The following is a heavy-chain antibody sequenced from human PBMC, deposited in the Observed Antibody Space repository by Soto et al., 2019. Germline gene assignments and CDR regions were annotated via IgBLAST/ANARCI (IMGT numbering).Heavy chain of an antibody. D-gene: IGHD4-4*01. CDR1: GYIFTGYY. Sequence: QVHLVQSGAEVKKPWASVKVSCKASGYIFTGYYIHWVRQAPGQGREWMGYINPISGGTTYAQKFQGRIPMTRDTSINTVYLDLSRLTSDDTAVYSCARTTSFRPFQAFDYWGQGTLVTVSS. CDR2: INPISGGT. J-gene: IGHJ4*02. CDR3: ARTTSFRPFQAFDY. V-gene: IGHV1-2*02.